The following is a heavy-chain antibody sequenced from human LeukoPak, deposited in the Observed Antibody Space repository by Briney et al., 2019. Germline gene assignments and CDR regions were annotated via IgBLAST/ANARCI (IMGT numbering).Heavy chain of an antibody. V-gene: IGHV4-30-4*01. J-gene: IGHJ4*02. CDR3: ARTMVRGVIIDY. Sequence: SQTLPLTCTVSGGSISSGDYYWSWIRQPPGKGLEWIGYIYYSGSTYYNPSLKSRVTISVDTSKNQFSLKLGSVTAADTAVYYCARTMVRGVIIDYWGQGTLVTVSS. CDR2: IYYSGST. D-gene: IGHD3-10*01. CDR1: GGSISSGDYY.